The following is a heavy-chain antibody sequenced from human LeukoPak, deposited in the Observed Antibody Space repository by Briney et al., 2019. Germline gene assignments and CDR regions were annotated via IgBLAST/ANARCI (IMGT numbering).Heavy chain of an antibody. CDR1: GGSISSGGYS. CDR2: IYHSGST. Sequence: SQTLSLTCAVSGGSISSGGYSWSWIRQPPGKGLEWIGYIYHSGSTYYNPSLKSLVTISVDRSKNQFSLKLSSVTAADTAVYYCARATDGYCSSTSCSEGYFDLWGRGTLVTVSS. V-gene: IGHV4-30-2*01. J-gene: IGHJ2*01. D-gene: IGHD2-2*01. CDR3: ARATDGYCSSTSCSEGYFDL.